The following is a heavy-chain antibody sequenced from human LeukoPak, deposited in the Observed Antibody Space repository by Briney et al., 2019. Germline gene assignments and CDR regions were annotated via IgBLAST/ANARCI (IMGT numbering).Heavy chain of an antibody. V-gene: IGHV4-59*01. CDR1: GGSISSYY. D-gene: IGHD6-6*01. CDR2: IYYSGST. Sequence: SETLSLTCTVSGGSISSYYWSWIRQPPGKGLEWIGYIYYSGSTNYNPSLKSRVTISVDTSNNQFSLKLSSVTAADTAVYYCARGGSIAARGAYYFDYWGQGTLVTVSS. J-gene: IGHJ4*02. CDR3: ARGGSIAARGAYYFDY.